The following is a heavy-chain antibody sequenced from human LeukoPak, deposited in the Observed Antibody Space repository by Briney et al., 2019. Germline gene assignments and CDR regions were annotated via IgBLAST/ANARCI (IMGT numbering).Heavy chain of an antibody. CDR2: ISNSGSTI. J-gene: IGHJ6*02. D-gene: IGHD6-13*01. Sequence: GGSLRLSCAASGFTFSDYYMSWIRQAPGKGLEWVSYISNSGSTIYYPDSVKGRFTISRDNARNSLYLQMNSLRAGDTAVYYCARDPQQVNHYYYGMDVWGQGTTVIVSS. V-gene: IGHV3-11*01. CDR3: ARDPQQVNHYYYGMDV. CDR1: GFTFSDYY.